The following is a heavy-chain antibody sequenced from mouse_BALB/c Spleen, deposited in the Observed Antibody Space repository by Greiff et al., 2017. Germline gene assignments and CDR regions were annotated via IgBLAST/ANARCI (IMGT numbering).Heavy chain of an antibody. CDR3: ARRRAGSYYAMDY. V-gene: IGHV5-12-2*01. D-gene: IGHD3-1*01. CDR1: GFTFSGNT. J-gene: IGHJ4*01. Sequence: EVKLQESGGGLVQPGGSLKLSGAASGFTFSGNTLSWVRQTPEKRLEWVAYISNGGGSTYYPDTVKGRFTISRDNAKNTLYLQMSSLKSEDTAMYYCARRRAGSYYAMDYWGQGTSVTVSS. CDR2: ISNGGGST.